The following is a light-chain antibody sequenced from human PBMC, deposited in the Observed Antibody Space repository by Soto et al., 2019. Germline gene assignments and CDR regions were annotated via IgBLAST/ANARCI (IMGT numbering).Light chain of an antibody. CDR2: AAT. Sequence: DIQMTQSPSSLSASVGDGVSIICRASQSISNCVSWYQQRPGKAPKLLIYAATRLQSGVPSRFSGSKSGTEFTLTIYSLQPEDFATYYCHQSCCRVTFGQGTRVDVK. CDR1: QSISNC. J-gene: IGKJ1*01. CDR3: HQSCCRVT. V-gene: IGKV1-39*01.